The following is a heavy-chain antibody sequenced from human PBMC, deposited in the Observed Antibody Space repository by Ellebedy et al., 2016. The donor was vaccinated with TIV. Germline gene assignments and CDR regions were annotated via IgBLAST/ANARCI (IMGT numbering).Heavy chain of an antibody. Sequence: GESLKISCVASGSTFSDHYMSWIRQAPGKGLEWVSCISTSGSYTNYADSVKGRFTISRDNAKNSLYLQMNSLRAEDTAVYYCARDTLAQGVDNWGQGTLVTVSS. J-gene: IGHJ4*02. CDR1: GSTFSDHY. V-gene: IGHV3-11*06. CDR2: ISTSGSYT. CDR3: ARDTLAQGVDN.